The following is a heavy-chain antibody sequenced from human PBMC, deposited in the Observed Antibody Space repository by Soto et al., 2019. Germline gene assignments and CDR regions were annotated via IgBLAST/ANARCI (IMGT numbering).Heavy chain of an antibody. Sequence: QVQLVESGGRVVQPGRSLRLSCSASGFTFSSPALHWVRQAPGNGLDWVAVISSDVNYKYYADSVKGRITISRDNSKNTLYLEMNSLRAEDTAVYDHARQKNRGVWLFDFWGQGTLVTVSS. J-gene: IGHJ4*02. V-gene: IGHV3-30-3*01. CDR2: ISSDVNYK. CDR1: GFTFSSPA. D-gene: IGHD5-12*01. CDR3: ARQKNRGVWLFDF.